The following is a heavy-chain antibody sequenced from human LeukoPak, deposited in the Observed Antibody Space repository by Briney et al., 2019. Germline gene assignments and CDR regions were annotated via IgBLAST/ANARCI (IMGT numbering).Heavy chain of an antibody. V-gene: IGHV4-34*01. D-gene: IGHD3-16*02. J-gene: IGHJ4*02. CDR3: ARVVEEYYDYIWGSYRTGPYYYFDY. CDR2: INHSGST. Sequence: SETLSLTCAVYGGSLSGYYWSWIRQPPGKGLEWIGEINHSGSTNYNPSLKSRVTISVDTSKNQFSLKLSSVTAADTAVYYCARVVEEYYDYIWGSYRTGPYYYFDYWGQGTLVTVSS. CDR1: GGSLSGYY.